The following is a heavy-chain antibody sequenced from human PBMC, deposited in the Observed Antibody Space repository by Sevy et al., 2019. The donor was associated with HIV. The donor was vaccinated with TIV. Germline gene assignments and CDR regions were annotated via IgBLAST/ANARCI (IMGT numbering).Heavy chain of an antibody. J-gene: IGHJ4*02. CDR2: IYPADSDT. CDR3: PTYSGSYSYHFES. D-gene: IGHD1-26*01. Sequence: GESLKISCKGSGYSFNNYWIGWVRQMPGKGLEWMGIIYPADSDTKYSPSFQGQVTFSADKSISTAYLQWSSLKASDTAIYYCPTYSGSYSYHFESWGQGTLVTVSS. V-gene: IGHV5-51*01. CDR1: GYSFNNYW.